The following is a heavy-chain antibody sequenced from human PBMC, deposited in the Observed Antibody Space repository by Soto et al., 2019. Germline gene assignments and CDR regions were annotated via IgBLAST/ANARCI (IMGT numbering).Heavy chain of an antibody. J-gene: IGHJ3*02. Sequence: ASVKVSCKVSGYTLTELSMHWVRQAPGKGLEWMGGFDPEDGETIYAQKFQGRVTMTEDTSTDTAYMELSSLRSDDTAVYYCAREPNDYEQDSHAFDIWGKGTMVTVSS. CDR2: FDPEDGET. CDR1: GYTLTELS. CDR3: AREPNDYEQDSHAFDI. D-gene: IGHD4-17*01. V-gene: IGHV1-24*01.